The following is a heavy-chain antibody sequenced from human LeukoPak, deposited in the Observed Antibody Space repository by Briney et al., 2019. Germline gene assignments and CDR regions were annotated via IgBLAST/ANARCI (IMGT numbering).Heavy chain of an antibody. CDR1: GFTFSSYS. CDR2: ISSSSSTI. D-gene: IGHD2-2*01. CDR3: ARAILVPAAIIYFDY. J-gene: IGHJ4*02. V-gene: IGHV3-48*04. Sequence: GGSLRLSCAASGFTFSSYSMNWVRQAPGKGLEWVSYISSSSSTIYYADSVKGRFTISRDNAKNSLYLQMNSLRAEDTAVYYCARAILVPAAIIYFDYWGQGTLVTVSS.